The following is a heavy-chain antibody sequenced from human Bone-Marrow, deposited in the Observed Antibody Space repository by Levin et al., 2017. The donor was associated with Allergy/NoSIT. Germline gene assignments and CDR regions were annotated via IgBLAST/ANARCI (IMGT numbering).Heavy chain of an antibody. CDR2: IKEHGREN. D-gene: IGHD2-15*01. J-gene: IGHJ6*02. V-gene: IGHV3-7*01. CDR3: ARDVVEPGDYYNGMDV. Sequence: QPSETLSLTCAASGFTFSSYWMSWVRQAPGKGLEWVANIKEHGRENYYVESVEGRFTISRDNTKNLLYLQMRSLRAEDTATYYCARDVVEPGDYYNGMDVWGQGTTVTVSS. CDR1: GFTFSSYW.